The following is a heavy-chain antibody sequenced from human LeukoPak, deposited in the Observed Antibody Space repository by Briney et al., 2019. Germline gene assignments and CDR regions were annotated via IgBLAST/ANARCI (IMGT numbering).Heavy chain of an antibody. CDR2: ISSSSSYI. CDR1: GFTFSSYS. CDR3: ARLTAVAGTFYFDY. J-gene: IGHJ4*02. D-gene: IGHD6-19*01. V-gene: IGHV3-21*01. Sequence: GGSLRLSCAASGFTFSSYSMNWVRQAPGRGLEWVSSISSSSSYIYYADSVKGRFTISRDNAKNSLYLQMNSLRAEDTAVYHCARLTAVAGTFYFDYWGQGTLVTVSS.